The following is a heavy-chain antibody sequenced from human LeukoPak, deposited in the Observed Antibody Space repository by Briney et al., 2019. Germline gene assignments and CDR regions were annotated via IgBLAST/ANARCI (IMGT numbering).Heavy chain of an antibody. CDR1: GYTFTSYD. J-gene: IGHJ5*02. V-gene: IGHV1-8*01. D-gene: IGHD3-3*01. CDR2: MNPNSGNT. CDR3: ARGHEWLLFYWFDP. Sequence: ASVKVSCKASGYTFTSYDINWVRQATGQGLEWMGWMNPNSGNTGYAQKFQGRVTMTRNTSISTAYMELSSLRSEDTAVYYCARGHEWLLFYWFDPWGQGTLVTVSS.